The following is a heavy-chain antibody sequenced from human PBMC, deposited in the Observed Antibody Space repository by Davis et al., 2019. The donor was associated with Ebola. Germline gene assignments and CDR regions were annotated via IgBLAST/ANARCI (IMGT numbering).Heavy chain of an antibody. V-gene: IGHV3-33*01. CDR2: IWFDGRNA. J-gene: IGHJ5*02. CDR3: ARVGSGSYYAGT. Sequence: PGGSLRLSCVASGLTFSKYGMHWVRQPPGKGLEWVAFIWFDGRNAHYIDSVKGRFTIFRDNSKNTLYLQMNSLRAEDTAVYYCARVGSGSYYAGTWGQGTLVTVSS. CDR1: GLTFSKYG. D-gene: IGHD1-26*01.